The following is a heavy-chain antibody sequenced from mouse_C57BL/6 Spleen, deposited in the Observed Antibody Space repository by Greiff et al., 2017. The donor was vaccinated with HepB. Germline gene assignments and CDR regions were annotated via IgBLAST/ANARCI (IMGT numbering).Heavy chain of an antibody. V-gene: IGHV5-4*03. CDR1: GFTFSSYA. Sequence: EVKLVESGGGLVKPGGSLKLSCAASGFTFSSYAMSWVRQTPEKRLEWVATISDGGSYTYYPDNVKGRFTISRDNAKNNLYLQMSHLKSEDTAMYYCARSQLRPFFDYWGQGTTLTVSS. D-gene: IGHD1-1*01. CDR3: ARSQLRPFFDY. J-gene: IGHJ2*01. CDR2: ISDGGSYT.